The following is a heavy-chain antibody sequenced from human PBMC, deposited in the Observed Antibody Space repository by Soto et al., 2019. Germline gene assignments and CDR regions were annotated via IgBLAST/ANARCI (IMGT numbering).Heavy chain of an antibody. CDR3: ARARIAVAGFDY. Sequence: GGSLRLSCAASGFTFSSYWMHWVRQAPGKGLVWVSRINSDGSSTSYADSVKGRFTTSRDNAKNTLYLQMNSLRAEDTAVYYCARARIAVAGFDYWGQGTLVTVSS. D-gene: IGHD6-19*01. CDR2: INSDGSST. J-gene: IGHJ4*02. V-gene: IGHV3-74*01. CDR1: GFTFSSYW.